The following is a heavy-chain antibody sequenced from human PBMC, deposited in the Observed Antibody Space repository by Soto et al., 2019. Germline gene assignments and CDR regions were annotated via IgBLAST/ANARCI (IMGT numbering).Heavy chain of an antibody. J-gene: IGHJ4*02. CDR1: GGTFSSYA. CDR2: IIPIFGTA. V-gene: IGHV1-69*13. Sequence: ASVKVSCKASGGTFSSYAISWVRQAPGQGLEWMGGIIPIFGTANYAQKFQGRVTITADESTSTAYMELSSLRSEDTAVYYCARVGGYCTNGVCYTEDYWGQGTLVTVSS. CDR3: ARVGGYCTNGVCYTEDY. D-gene: IGHD2-8*01.